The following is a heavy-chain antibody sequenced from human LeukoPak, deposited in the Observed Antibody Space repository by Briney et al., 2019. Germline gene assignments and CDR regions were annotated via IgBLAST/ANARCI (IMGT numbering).Heavy chain of an antibody. CDR3: ARGGGYRPDY. J-gene: IGHJ4*02. V-gene: IGHV4-4*07. CDR2: IYTSGST. CDR1: DGSRSSYY. Sequence: PSETLSLTCTVSDGSRSSYYCSWIRQPAGKGLEWIGRIYTSGSTNYNPSLKSRVTISGDTSKNQCFLNLSFVTAADTAVYYCARGGGYRPDYWGQGTLVTASS. D-gene: IGHD3-16*01.